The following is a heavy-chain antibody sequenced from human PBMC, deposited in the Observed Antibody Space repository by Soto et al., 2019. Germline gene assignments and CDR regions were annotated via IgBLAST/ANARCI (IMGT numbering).Heavy chain of an antibody. CDR1: GYSISSGYY. CDR2: IYHSGST. Sequence: PSETLSLTCAVSGYSISSGYYWGWIRQPPGKGLEWIGSIYHSGSTYYNPSLKGRVTISVDTSKNQFSLKLSSVTAADTAVYYCASGASSGYSLGYYYYGMDVWGQGTTVTVSS. J-gene: IGHJ6*02. D-gene: IGHD3-22*01. V-gene: IGHV4-38-2*01. CDR3: ASGASSGYSLGYYYYGMDV.